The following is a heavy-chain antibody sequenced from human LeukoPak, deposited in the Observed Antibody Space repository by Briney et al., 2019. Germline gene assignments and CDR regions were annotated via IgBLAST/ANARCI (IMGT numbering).Heavy chain of an antibody. J-gene: IGHJ6*02. D-gene: IGHD3-16*01. CDR2: ISSSSYI. CDR3: ARAYALAHYYGMDV. CDR1: GFTFSSYS. Sequence: GGSLRLSCAASGFTFSSYSMNWVRQASGKGLEWVSSISSSSYIYYADSVKGRFTISRDNAKNSLYLQMNSLRAEDTAVYYCARAYALAHYYGMDVWGQGTTVTVSS. V-gene: IGHV3-21*01.